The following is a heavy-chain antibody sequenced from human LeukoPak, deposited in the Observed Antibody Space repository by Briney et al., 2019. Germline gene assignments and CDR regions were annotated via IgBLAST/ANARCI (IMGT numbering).Heavy chain of an antibody. J-gene: IGHJ6*03. CDR1: GGTFSSYA. CDR3: ARARPENYYYYYMDV. Sequence: SVKVSCKASGGTFSSYAISWVRQAPGQGLEWMGGIVPIFGTANYAQKFQGRVTITADESTSTAYMELSSLRSEDTAVYYCARARPENYYYYYMDVWGKGTTVTVSS. D-gene: IGHD1-14*01. V-gene: IGHV1-69*01. CDR2: IVPIFGTA.